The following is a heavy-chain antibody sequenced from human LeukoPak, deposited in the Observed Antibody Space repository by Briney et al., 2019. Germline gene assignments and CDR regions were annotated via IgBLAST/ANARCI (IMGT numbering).Heavy chain of an antibody. D-gene: IGHD3-10*01. CDR1: GYTFTSYD. V-gene: IGHV1-8*01. Sequence: ASVKVSCKASGYTFTSYDINWVRQATGQGLEWMGWMNPNSGNTGYAQKFQGRVTMTRNTSISTAYMELSSLRSEDTAVYYCARPSTMIRGQVFDYWGQGTLVTVSS. CDR3: ARPSTMIRGQVFDY. CDR2: MNPNSGNT. J-gene: IGHJ4*02.